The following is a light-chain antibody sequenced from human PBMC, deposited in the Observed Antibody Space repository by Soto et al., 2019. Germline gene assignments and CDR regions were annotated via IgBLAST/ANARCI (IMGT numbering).Light chain of an antibody. CDR2: DAI. Sequence: EIVLTQSPGTLSLSPGERATLSCRASQSVDRYLAWYQQKPGQAPRLLIYDAINRATGVPARFRGRGSGTDFTLTITSLEPEDFAVYYCQQRSNWPPITFGQGTRLEIK. J-gene: IGKJ5*01. V-gene: IGKV3-11*01. CDR1: QSVDRY. CDR3: QQRSNWPPIT.